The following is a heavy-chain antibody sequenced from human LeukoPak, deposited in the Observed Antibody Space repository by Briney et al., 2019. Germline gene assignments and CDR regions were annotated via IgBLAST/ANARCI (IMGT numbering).Heavy chain of an antibody. CDR1: GFTLSSCG. V-gene: IGHV3-30*18. Sequence: GGSLRLSCAASGFTLSSCGMHWVRQAPGKGLEWVAVITYDGITTYFDDSVKGRFTISRDTSKSMLYLQMNSLRHEDTAVYYCVKEQSSGNYRTADFWGQGTLVTVSS. CDR3: VKEQSSGNYRTADF. J-gene: IGHJ4*02. D-gene: IGHD3-10*01. CDR2: ITYDGITT.